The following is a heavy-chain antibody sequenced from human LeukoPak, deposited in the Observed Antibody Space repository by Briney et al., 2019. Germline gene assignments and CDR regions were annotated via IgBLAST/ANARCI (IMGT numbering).Heavy chain of an antibody. V-gene: IGHV3-74*01. CDR3: VRRLRGDGYYFDY. Sequence: GGSLRLFCAASGFTFSDYWMHWVRRSPGKGLTWVSRIYIDGSGTTYADSVKGRFTISRDNAKNTLYPHMSNLRTDDTAVYYCVRRLRGDGYYFDYWGQGTLVTVSS. CDR2: IYIDGSGT. D-gene: IGHD2-21*02. J-gene: IGHJ4*02. CDR1: GFTFSDYW.